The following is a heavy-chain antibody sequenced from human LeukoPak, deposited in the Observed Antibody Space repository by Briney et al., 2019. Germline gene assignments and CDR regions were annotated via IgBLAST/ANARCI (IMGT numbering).Heavy chain of an antibody. Sequence: SETLSLTCAVYGGSFSGYYWSWIRQPPGKGLEWIGEINHSGSTNYNPSLKSRVTISVDTSKNQFSLKLNSVTAADTAVYYCARAVPRYYYFDYWGQGTLVTVSS. CDR1: GGSFSGYY. J-gene: IGHJ4*02. V-gene: IGHV4-34*01. D-gene: IGHD4-17*01. CDR3: ARAVPRYYYFDY. CDR2: INHSGST.